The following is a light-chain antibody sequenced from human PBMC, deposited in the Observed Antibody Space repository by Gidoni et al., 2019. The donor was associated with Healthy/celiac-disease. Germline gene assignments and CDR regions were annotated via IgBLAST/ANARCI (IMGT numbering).Light chain of an antibody. V-gene: IGKV1-8*01. CDR2: AAS. J-gene: IGKJ4*01. CDR1: QGISSY. Sequence: AIRMTQSPSSFSASTGDRVTITCRASQGISSYLALYQQKPGKAPKLLIYAASTLQSGVTSRFSGSGSGTDFTLTISCLQSEDFATYYCQQYYSYPLTFGGGTKVEIK. CDR3: QQYYSYPLT.